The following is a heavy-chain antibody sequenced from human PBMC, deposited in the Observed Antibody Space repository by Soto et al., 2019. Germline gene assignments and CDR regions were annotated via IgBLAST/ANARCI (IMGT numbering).Heavy chain of an antibody. J-gene: IGHJ4*02. V-gene: IGHV3-11*06. Sequence: GGSLRLSCAASGFTFSDYYMSWIRQAPGKGLEWVSYISSSSSYTNYADSVKGRFTISRDNAKNSLYLQMNSLRAEDTAVYYCARVSGSGSPVDYWGQGTLVTVSS. CDR1: GFTFSDYY. D-gene: IGHD3-10*01. CDR2: ISSSSSYT. CDR3: ARVSGSGSPVDY.